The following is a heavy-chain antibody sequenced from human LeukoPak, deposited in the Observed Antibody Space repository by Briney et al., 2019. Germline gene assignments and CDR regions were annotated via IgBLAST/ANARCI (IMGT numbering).Heavy chain of an antibody. CDR3: AVMGPPSG. Sequence: ASLKISCKASGGTSTSSAISSVRDAPGQGLEWMGGIIPIFGTANYAQKFQGRVTITADESTSTAYMELSSLRSEDTGVYYCAVMGPPSGWGQGTLVTVSS. V-gene: IGHV1-69*13. CDR2: IIPIFGTA. J-gene: IGHJ4*02. D-gene: IGHD1-26*01. CDR1: GGTSTSSA.